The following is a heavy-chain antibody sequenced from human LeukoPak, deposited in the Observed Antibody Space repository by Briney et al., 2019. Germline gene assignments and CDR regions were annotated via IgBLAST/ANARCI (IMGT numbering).Heavy chain of an antibody. CDR2: INQGGGDT. CDR1: GFTLRTFW. Sequence: GGSLRLSCAASGFTLRTFWMSWVRQAPGKGLEWVASINQGGGDTYYVESVKGRFTISRDNAMNSFSLQMNSLRAEDTAVYYYARLIGDRTIYDYWGQGTLVTVSS. D-gene: IGHD6-6*01. CDR3: ARLIGDRTIYDY. J-gene: IGHJ4*02. V-gene: IGHV3-7*01.